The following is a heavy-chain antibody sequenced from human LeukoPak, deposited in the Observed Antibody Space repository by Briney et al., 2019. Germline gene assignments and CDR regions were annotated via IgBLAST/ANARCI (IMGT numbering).Heavy chain of an antibody. D-gene: IGHD3-3*01. V-gene: IGHV1-8*01. CDR3: ARTYYDFWSGYYLY. J-gene: IGHJ4*02. Sequence: GASVKVSCKASGYTFTSYDINWVRQATGQGLEWMGWMNPNSGNTGYAQEFQGRVTMTRNTSISTAYMELSSLRSEDTAVYYCARTYYDFWSGYYLYWGQGTLVTVSS. CDR1: GYTFTSYD. CDR2: MNPNSGNT.